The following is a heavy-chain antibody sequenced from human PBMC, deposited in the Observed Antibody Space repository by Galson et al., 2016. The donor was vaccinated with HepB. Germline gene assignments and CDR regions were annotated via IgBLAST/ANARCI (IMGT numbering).Heavy chain of an antibody. Sequence: SLRLSCAASGFTLRVYWMTWVRQAPGKGLEWVANMNQGGSEIYYVESVRGRFTISRDNARNSLYLQMNGLRPEDTAVYYCARGDYNSGDYWGQGTLVTVSS. CDR2: MNQGGSEI. J-gene: IGHJ4*01. V-gene: IGHV3-7*01. D-gene: IGHD1-1*01. CDR1: GFTLRVYW. CDR3: ARGDYNSGDY.